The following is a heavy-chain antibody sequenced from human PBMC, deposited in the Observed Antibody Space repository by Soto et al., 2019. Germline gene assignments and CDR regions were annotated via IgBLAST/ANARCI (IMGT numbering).Heavy chain of an antibody. CDR2: MNAGVGNT. CDR1: GYTFTDYA. CDR3: ARDTGYTFGSLNY. J-gene: IGHJ4*02. Sequence: HVELVQSGADVKKPGASVTISCKASGYTFTDYALHWVRQAPGQRLEWMGWMNAGVGNTLYSQKFQGRITITRDTSASTAYMELNTLKSEDTAIYYCARDTGYTFGSLNYWGPGTLVTVSS. D-gene: IGHD5-18*01. V-gene: IGHV1-3*01.